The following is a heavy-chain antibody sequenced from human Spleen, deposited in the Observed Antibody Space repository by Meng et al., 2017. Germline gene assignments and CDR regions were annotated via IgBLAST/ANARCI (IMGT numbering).Heavy chain of an antibody. CDR2: IKSIADGETT. CDR3: TGHTDY. J-gene: IGHJ4*02. Sequence: GGFLRPPCEGPGFTFTTAWMTWVRQVPGKRLEWVGRIKSIADGETTDYAAPVKGRFIISRYDSKNTVYLQVTSLKIEDSAVYYCTGHTDYWGQGTLVTVSS. V-gene: IGHV3-15*01. CDR1: GFTFTTAW.